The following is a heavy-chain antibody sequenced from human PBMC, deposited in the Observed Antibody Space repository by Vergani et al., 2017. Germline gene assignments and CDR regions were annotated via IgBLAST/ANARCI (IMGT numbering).Heavy chain of an antibody. D-gene: IGHD3-3*01. V-gene: IGHV4-39*07. J-gene: IGHJ6*02. CDR1: GGSISSSSYY. Sequence: QLQLQESGPGLVKPSETLSLTCTVSGGSISSSSYYWGWIRQPPGKGLEWIGSIYYSGSTYYNPSLKSRVTISVDTSKNQFSLKLSSVTAADTAVYYCARGSPRNYDFWSGRYYYYGMDVWGQGTTVTVSS. CDR3: ARGSPRNYDFWSGRYYYYGMDV. CDR2: IYYSGST.